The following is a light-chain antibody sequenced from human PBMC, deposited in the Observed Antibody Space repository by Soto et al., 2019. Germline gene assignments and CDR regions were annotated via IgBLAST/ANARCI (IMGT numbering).Light chain of an antibody. V-gene: IGKV3-20*01. CDR1: QSVSSTR. CDR3: QQHGDSIT. J-gene: IGKJ5*01. CDR2: GAS. Sequence: PGERATLSCRASQSVSSTRLAWYQQKPGQAPRLLIYGASTRANGIADRFSGSGSGTDFTLTISRLEPEDFAVYFCQQHGDSITVGQGTRLEIK.